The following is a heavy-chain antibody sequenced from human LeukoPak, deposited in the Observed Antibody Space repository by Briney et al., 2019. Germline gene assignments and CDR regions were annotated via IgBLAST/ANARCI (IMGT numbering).Heavy chain of an antibody. CDR1: GFTFSSYW. Sequence: GGSLRPSCAASGFTFSSYWMSWVRQAPGKGLEWVANIKQDGSEQYYVDSVKGRFTISRDSAKNSLYLQMNSLRAEDTAVYYCARGAGSIDYWGQGTLVTVSS. CDR2: IKQDGSEQ. V-gene: IGHV3-7*04. CDR3: ARGAGSIDY. J-gene: IGHJ4*02. D-gene: IGHD2-15*01.